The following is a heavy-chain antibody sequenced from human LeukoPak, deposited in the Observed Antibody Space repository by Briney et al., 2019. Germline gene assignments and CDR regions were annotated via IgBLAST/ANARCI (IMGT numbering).Heavy chain of an antibody. V-gene: IGHV3-21*01. CDR3: ARAFPRGSYLDAFDI. CDR2: ISSSSSYI. D-gene: IGHD1-26*01. J-gene: IGHJ3*02. CDR1: GFTFSSYS. Sequence: PGGSLRLSCAASGFTFSSYSMNWVRQAPGKGLEWVSSISSSSSYIYYADSVKGRFTISRDNAKNSLYLQMNSLRAEDTAVYYCARAFPRGSYLDAFDIWGQGTMVTVSS.